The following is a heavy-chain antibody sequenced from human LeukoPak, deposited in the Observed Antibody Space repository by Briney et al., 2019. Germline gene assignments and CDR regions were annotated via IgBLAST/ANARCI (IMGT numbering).Heavy chain of an antibody. J-gene: IGHJ4*02. D-gene: IGHD3-9*01. CDR2: INPSGGST. CDR3: ARGAVYIDVLRYFDWSITGDY. CDR1: GYTFTSYY. Sequence: ASVKVSCKASGYTFTSYYMHWVRQAPGQGLEWMGIINPSGGSTSYAQKFQGRVTMTRDMSTSTVYMELSSLRSEDTAVYYCARGAVYIDVLRYFDWSITGDYWGQGTLVTVSS. V-gene: IGHV1-46*01.